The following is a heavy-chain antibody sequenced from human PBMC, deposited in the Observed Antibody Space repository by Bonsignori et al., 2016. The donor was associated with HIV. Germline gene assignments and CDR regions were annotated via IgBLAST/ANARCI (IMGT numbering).Heavy chain of an antibody. J-gene: IGHJ2*01. D-gene: IGHD3-22*01. CDR2: IKSKTDGGTT. CDR3: TTEAITMIVVVPRYFDL. V-gene: IGHV3-15*01. Sequence: VRQAPGKGLEWVGRIKSKTDGGTTDYAAPVKGRFTISRDDSKNTLYLQMNSLKTEDTAVYYCTTEAITMIVVVPRYFDLWGRGTLVTVSS.